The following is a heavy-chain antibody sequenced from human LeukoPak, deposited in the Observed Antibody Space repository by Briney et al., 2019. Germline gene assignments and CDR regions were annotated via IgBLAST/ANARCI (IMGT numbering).Heavy chain of an antibody. J-gene: IGHJ3*02. CDR2: ISTSSSYI. D-gene: IGHD1-26*01. CDR1: GFTFSSYS. CDR3: ARDRVGAPPRDAFDI. Sequence: GGSLRLSCAAYGFTFSSYSMNWVRQAPGKGLEWVSFISTSSSYIYYADSVKGRFTISRDNAKNSLYLEMNSLRAEDTAVYYCARDRVGAPPRDAFDIWGQGTMVTVSS. V-gene: IGHV3-21*01.